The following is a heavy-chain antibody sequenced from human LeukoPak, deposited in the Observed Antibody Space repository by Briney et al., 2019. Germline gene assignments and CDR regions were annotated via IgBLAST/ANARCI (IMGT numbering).Heavy chain of an antibody. CDR3: AREKLRGGAFDI. CDR1: GFTFSSYS. V-gene: IGHV3-21*01. Sequence: PGGSLRLSCAASGFTFSSYSMNWVRQAPGKGLEWVSSISSSSSYIYYADSVKGRFTISRDNAKNSLYLQMNSLRAEGTAVYYCAREKLRGGAFDIWGQGTMVTVSS. CDR2: ISSSSSYI. J-gene: IGHJ3*02. D-gene: IGHD3-3*01.